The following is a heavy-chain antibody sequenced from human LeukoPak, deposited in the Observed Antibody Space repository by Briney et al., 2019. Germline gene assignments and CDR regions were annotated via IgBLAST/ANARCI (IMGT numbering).Heavy chain of an antibody. CDR3: ARGPWWELPVDY. J-gene: IGHJ4*02. CDR2: MNPNSGNT. D-gene: IGHD1-26*01. V-gene: IGHV1-8*01. Sequence: ASVKVSCKASGYTFTSYDINWVRQATGQGLEWMGWMNPNSGNTGYAQKFQGRVTMTRNTSISTAYMELSSLRSEDTAVYYCARGPWWELPVDYWGQGTLVTVSS. CDR1: GYTFTSYD.